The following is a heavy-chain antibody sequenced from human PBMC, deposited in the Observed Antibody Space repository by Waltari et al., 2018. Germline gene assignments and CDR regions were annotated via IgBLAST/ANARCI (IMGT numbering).Heavy chain of an antibody. CDR1: GGSFSGYF. Sequence: QVQLRQWGAGLLKPSETRSSTCAVYGGSFSGYFWSWIRQPPGKGLEWLGEINHSGGTTYNPSLKSRLTISVDTSKSQFSLRLSSETAADTAVYYCARRLGYCSSTSCLAFDIWGQGTMVTVSS. J-gene: IGHJ3*02. V-gene: IGHV4-34*01. D-gene: IGHD2-2*01. CDR2: INHSGGT. CDR3: ARRLGYCSSTSCLAFDI.